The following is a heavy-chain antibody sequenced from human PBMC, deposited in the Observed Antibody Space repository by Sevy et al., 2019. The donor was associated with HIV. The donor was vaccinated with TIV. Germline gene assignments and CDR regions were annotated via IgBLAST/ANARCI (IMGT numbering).Heavy chain of an antibody. V-gene: IGHV4-59*08. CDR3: AGENAWGRGYS. CDR2: IYYKGNF. D-gene: IGHD1-26*01. Sequence: SETLSLTCTVSGGSITSLYWNWIRQPPGKGLEWIANIYYKGNFNYNPSLKSRVTLSLDTSKNQFSLRLSSVTAADTAMYYCAGENAWGRGYSWGQGTLVTVSS. J-gene: IGHJ4*02. CDR1: GGSITSLY.